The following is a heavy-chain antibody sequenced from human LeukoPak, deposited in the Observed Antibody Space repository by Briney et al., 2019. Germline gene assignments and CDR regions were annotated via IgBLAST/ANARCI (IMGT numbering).Heavy chain of an antibody. CDR3: ARASREVLLWFGEFSP. CDR2: INPSGGST. CDR1: GYTFTSYY. Sequence: ASVKVSCKASGYTFTSYYMHWVRQAPGQGPEWMGIINPSGGSTSYAQKFQGRATMTTDTSTSTAYMELRSLRSDGTAVYYCARASREVLLWFGEFSPWGQGTLVTVSS. J-gene: IGHJ5*02. V-gene: IGHV1-46*01. D-gene: IGHD3-10*01.